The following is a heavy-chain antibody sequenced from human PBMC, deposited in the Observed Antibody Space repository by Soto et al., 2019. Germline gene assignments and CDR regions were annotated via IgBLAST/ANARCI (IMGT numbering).Heavy chain of an antibody. CDR1: GYTFTSYY. CDR2: INPSGGST. CDR3: ARAYGDYANYWYFDL. V-gene: IGHV1-46*01. Sequence: QVQLVQSGAEVKKPGASVKVSCKASGYTFTSYYMHWVRQAPGKGLEWMGIINPSGGSTSYAKKFQGRVTMTRDTSTSTVYMELSSLRSEDTAVYYCARAYGDYANYWYFDLWGRGTLVTVSS. J-gene: IGHJ2*01. D-gene: IGHD4-17*01.